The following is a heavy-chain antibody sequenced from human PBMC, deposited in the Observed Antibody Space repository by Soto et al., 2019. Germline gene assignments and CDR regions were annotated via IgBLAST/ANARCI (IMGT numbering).Heavy chain of an antibody. Sequence: SQTLPLTCAISGDSVSSNSAAWNCIRQSPSRGLEWLGRTYYRSKWYNDYAVSVKSRITINPDTSKNQFSLQLNSVTPEDTAVYYCARVGLELRYYYYYGMDVWGQGTTVTVSS. CDR2: TYYRSKWYN. CDR1: GDSVSSNSAA. V-gene: IGHV6-1*01. J-gene: IGHJ6*02. CDR3: ARVGLELRYYYYYGMDV. D-gene: IGHD1-7*01.